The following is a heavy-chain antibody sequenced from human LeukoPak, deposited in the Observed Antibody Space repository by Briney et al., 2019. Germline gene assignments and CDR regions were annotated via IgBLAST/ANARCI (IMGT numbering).Heavy chain of an antibody. V-gene: IGHV1-18*01. CDR3: ARALHLVEPLVIFDY. J-gene: IGHJ4*02. CDR2: ISADNGNT. Sequence: ASVKVSCKAFGYTFTNHGISWLRQAPGQGLEWMGWISADNGNTNYAQKFRGRVTMTTDTSTNTAYTEMRSLRSDDTAVYYCARALHLVEPLVIFDYWGQGTLVTVSA. D-gene: IGHD2-2*01. CDR1: GYTFTNHG.